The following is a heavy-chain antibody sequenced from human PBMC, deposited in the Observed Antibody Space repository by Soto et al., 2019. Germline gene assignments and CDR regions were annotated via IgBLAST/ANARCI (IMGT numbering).Heavy chain of an antibody. Sequence: QLQLQESGPGLVKPSETLSLTCTVSGGSISSSSYYWGWIRQPPGKGLEWIGSIYYSGSTYYNPSLKSRVTISVDTSKNQFSLKLSSVTAADTAVYYCARQDVAAAGTRWFDPWGQGTLVTVSS. V-gene: IGHV4-39*01. J-gene: IGHJ5*02. D-gene: IGHD6-13*01. CDR3: ARQDVAAAGTRWFDP. CDR1: GGSISSSSYY. CDR2: IYYSGST.